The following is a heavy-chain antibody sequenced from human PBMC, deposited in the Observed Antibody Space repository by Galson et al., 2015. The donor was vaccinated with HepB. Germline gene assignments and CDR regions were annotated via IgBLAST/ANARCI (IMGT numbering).Heavy chain of an antibody. V-gene: IGHV1-46*01. CDR1: GYSFTIYY. Sequence: SVKVSCKASGYSFTIYYMHWVRQAPGQGLEWMGIINPSGATTNYAQKFQGRVTMTRDTSTSTVYMELSSLRSEDTAVYYCARGEHAFDIWGQGTMVTVSS. CDR3: ARGEHAFDI. J-gene: IGHJ3*02. CDR2: INPSGATT.